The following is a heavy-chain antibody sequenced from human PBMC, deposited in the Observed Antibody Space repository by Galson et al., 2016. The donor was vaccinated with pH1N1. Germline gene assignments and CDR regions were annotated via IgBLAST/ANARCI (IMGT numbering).Heavy chain of an antibody. D-gene: IGHD2-21*02. Sequence: SCKASGGTFSGFGISWVRQAPGQGLEWMGGIIGMFAKTNYAQKFQGRVTITADELTSTAYMDLSSLTSEDTAVYYGARSPGYMVTALDNWGHGALVTVSS. CDR1: GGTFSGFG. CDR3: ARSPGYMVTALDN. V-gene: IGHV1-69*01. J-gene: IGHJ4*01. CDR2: IIGMFAKT.